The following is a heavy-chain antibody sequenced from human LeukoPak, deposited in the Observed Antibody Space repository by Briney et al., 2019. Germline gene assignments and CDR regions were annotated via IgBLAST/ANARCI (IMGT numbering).Heavy chain of an antibody. Sequence: PGGSLRLSCAASGFTFRRYWMSWARQALGKGLEWVANIKQDGSEKYYVDSVKGRFTISRDNAKNSLYLQMNSLRAEDTAVYYCVGLGENYWGQGTLVTVSS. J-gene: IGHJ4*02. CDR3: VGLGENY. D-gene: IGHD3-10*01. CDR2: IKQDGSEK. V-gene: IGHV3-7*02. CDR1: GFTFRRYW.